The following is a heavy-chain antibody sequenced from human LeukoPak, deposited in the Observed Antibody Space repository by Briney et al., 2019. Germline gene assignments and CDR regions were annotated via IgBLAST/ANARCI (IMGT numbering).Heavy chain of an antibody. V-gene: IGHV1-2*02. J-gene: IGHJ4*02. D-gene: IGHD3-10*01. Sequence: ASVKVSCKASGYTFTGYYMHWVRQAPGQGLEWMGWINPNSGGTDYAQKFQGRVTMTRDTSISTAYMELSRLRSDDTAVYYCARDRRFGEPFDYWGQGTLVTVSS. CDR2: INPNSGGT. CDR1: GYTFTGYY. CDR3: ARDRRFGEPFDY.